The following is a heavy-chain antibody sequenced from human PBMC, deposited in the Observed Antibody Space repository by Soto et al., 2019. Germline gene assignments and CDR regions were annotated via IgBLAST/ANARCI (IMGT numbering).Heavy chain of an antibody. J-gene: IGHJ5*02. Sequence: SETLSLTCVVSGGSISSTTHYSWGWIRRPPGQGLEWIGYIYDTGNTYYNPSLKSRVTISLDRSQNQFALKVKSVTAADTAVYYCVRGSSGVWNYFDPWGQGILVTVSS. CDR2: IYDTGNT. CDR3: VRGSSGVWNYFDP. V-gene: IGHV4-30-2*01. CDR1: GGSISSTTHYS. D-gene: IGHD1-7*01.